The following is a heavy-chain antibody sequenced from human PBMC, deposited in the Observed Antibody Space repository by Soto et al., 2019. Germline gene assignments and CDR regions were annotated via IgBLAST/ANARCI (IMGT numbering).Heavy chain of an antibody. CDR1: GDAISGSNS. Sequence: QVHLQESASGLVKPSQTLSFTCVVSGDAISGSNSWRWVRRPPGEGLEWFGYIYNSGSTHYNPSPRGRVTMSVATSRNLFSLKLADVTAADTAVYYCARGDIVRAAPIDSWGQGTLVSVSS. CDR3: ARGDIVRAAPIDS. V-gene: IGHV4-30-2*01. J-gene: IGHJ4*02. CDR2: IYNSGST. D-gene: IGHD3-10*02.